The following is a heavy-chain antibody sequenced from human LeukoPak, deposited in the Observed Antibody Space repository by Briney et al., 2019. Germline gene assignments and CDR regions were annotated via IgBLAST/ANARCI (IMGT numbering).Heavy chain of an antibody. CDR3: ARAIGDWNYEHYYYYYMDV. Sequence: NPSETLSLTCTVSGGSISSGSYYWSWIRQPAGKGLEWIGRIYTSGSTNYNPSLKSRVTISVDTSKNQFSLKLSSVTAADTAVYYCARAIGDWNYEHYYYYYMDVWGKGTTVTVSS. J-gene: IGHJ6*03. CDR1: GGSISSGSYY. CDR2: IYTSGST. D-gene: IGHD1-7*01. V-gene: IGHV4-61*02.